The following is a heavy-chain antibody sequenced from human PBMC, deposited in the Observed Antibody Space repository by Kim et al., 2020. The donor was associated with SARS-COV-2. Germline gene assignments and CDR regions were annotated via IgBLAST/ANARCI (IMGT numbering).Heavy chain of an antibody. J-gene: IGHJ4*02. CDR3: DASDF. CDR2: ISDSGRNT. V-gene: IGHV3-23*01. CDR1: GFTFGIYA. Sequence: GGSLRLSCAASGFTFGIYAMSWARQAPGKGLEWVSTISDSGRNTHYADSVKGRFTISRDYSMNTLYLQMNSLRAEDTAVYYCDASDFWGQGTLVTVSS.